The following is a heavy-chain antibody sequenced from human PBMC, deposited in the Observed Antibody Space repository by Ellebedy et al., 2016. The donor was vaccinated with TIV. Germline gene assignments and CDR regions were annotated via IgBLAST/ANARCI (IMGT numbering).Heavy chain of an antibody. Sequence: GESLKISXAASGFTFSSYGMHWVRQAPGKGLEWVAVISYDGSNKYYADSVKGRFTISRDNAKNSLYLQMNSLRAEDTAVYYCAIDPITMIVVAPDAFDIWGQGTMVTVSS. J-gene: IGHJ3*02. CDR3: AIDPITMIVVAPDAFDI. V-gene: IGHV3-30*03. D-gene: IGHD3-22*01. CDR1: GFTFSSYG. CDR2: ISYDGSNK.